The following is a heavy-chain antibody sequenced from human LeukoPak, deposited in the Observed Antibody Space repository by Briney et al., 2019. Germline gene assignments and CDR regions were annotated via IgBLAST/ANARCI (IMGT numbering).Heavy chain of an antibody. D-gene: IGHD6-13*01. CDR2: IYHSGST. Sequence: SETLSLTCTVSGGSISSGGYYWSWIRQPPGKGLEWIGYIYHSGSTYYNPSLKSRVTISVDRSKNQFSLKLSSVTAADTAVYYCARGIAAAGTGGFDYWGQGTLVTVSS. J-gene: IGHJ4*02. CDR3: ARGIAAAGTGGFDY. CDR1: GGSISSGGYY. V-gene: IGHV4-30-2*01.